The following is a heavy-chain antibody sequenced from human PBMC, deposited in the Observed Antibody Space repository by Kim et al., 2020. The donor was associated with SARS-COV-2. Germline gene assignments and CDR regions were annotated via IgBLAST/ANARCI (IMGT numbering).Heavy chain of an antibody. CDR2: IYYDGAT. Sequence: SETLSLTCTVSGGSISLGGYYWGWVRQRPGEGREWVGYIYYDGATFYNPSLKSRVSISPDKSRNQLSLHLTSVTAADTANYFCTRARTGGASPFDFWGQGRLVTVSS. CDR1: GGSISLGGYY. V-gene: IGHV4-31*03. D-gene: IGHD2-8*02. J-gene: IGHJ4*02. CDR3: TRARTGGASPFDF.